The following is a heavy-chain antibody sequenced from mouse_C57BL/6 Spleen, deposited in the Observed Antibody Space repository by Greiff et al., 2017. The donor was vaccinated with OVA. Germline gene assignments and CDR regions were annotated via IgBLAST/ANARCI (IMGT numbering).Heavy chain of an antibody. V-gene: IGHV1-80*01. J-gene: IGHJ4*01. CDR1: GYAFSSYW. D-gene: IGHD2-3*01. CDR3: AEDGYYGAMDY. CDR2: ICHGAGDT. Sequence: VQLQQSGAGLVKPGASVKISCKASGYAFSSYWMNWVQQRPGKGLEWIGQICHGAGDTNYNGKFKGKATLTAEKSSSTAYMQLSSLTAEDYAVHFCAEDGYYGAMDYWGQGTSVTVSS.